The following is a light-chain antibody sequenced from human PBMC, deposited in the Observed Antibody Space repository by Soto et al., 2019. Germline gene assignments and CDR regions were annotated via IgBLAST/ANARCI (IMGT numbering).Light chain of an antibody. CDR1: QCVGTY. V-gene: IGKV3-20*01. CDR2: DAS. CDR3: QQYVSIPLT. Sequence: ELTLSLGTLSLSPGERANLSCSSSQCVGTYLAWYPQKPGQSPRLLMYDASSRATGIPDRIGGSGFGTDFTLTISSLEPDDVAVYYCQQYVSIPLTFGAGTKVDSK. J-gene: IGKJ4*01.